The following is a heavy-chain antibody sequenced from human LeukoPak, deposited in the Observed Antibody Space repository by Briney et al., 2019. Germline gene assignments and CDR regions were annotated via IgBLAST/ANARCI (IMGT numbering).Heavy chain of an antibody. Sequence: GGSLRLSCAASGFXFSSYAISWVRQAPGKGLEWVSAISGSGGSTFYADSVKGRFTISRDNSKNTLYLQMNSLRAEDTAVYYCAKEDRESSGWPFDYWGQGTLVTVSS. CDR2: ISGSGGST. CDR1: GFXFSSYA. V-gene: IGHV3-23*01. D-gene: IGHD6-19*01. J-gene: IGHJ4*02. CDR3: AKEDRESSGWPFDY.